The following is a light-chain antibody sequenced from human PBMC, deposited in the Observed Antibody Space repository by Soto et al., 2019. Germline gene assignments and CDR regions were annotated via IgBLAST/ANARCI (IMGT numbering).Light chain of an antibody. J-gene: IGKJ4*01. CDR3: QQANSYPLT. V-gene: IGKV1-12*01. Sequence: DTQMTQSPSSVSASVGDRVTLTCRASQGVNAWLAWYQKKPGKAPELLIYEASTLHSGVPSRFSGSGSGTEFTLTISSLQPEDFATYYCQQANSYPLTFGGGTKVEVQ. CDR1: QGVNAW. CDR2: EAS.